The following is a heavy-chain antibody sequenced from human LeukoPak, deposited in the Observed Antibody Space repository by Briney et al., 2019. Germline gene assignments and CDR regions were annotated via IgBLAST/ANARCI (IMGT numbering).Heavy chain of an antibody. CDR2: ISSSGSTI. CDR3: AELGITMIGGV. D-gene: IGHD3-10*02. J-gene: IGHJ6*04. Sequence: GGSLRLSRAASGFTFSSYWMGWVRQAPGKGLEWVSYISSSGSTIYYADSVKGRFTISRDNAKSSLYLQMNSLRAEDTAVYYCAELGITMIGGVWGKGTTVTISS. V-gene: IGHV3-48*04. CDR1: GFTFSSYW.